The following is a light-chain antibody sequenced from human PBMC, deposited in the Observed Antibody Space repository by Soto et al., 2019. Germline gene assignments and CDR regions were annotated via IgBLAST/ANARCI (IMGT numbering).Light chain of an antibody. V-gene: IGKV1-39*01. J-gene: IGKJ2*01. CDR2: GAS. CDR1: QSINIY. CDR3: QQSYRSPYT. Sequence: IQMTQSPSSLSASVGDSVTVTCRASQSINIYLNWYQQKPGKAPTLLIYGASSLQSGVPSRLTGGGSRTDFALTISSLQPEDFANYLCQQSYRSPYTVGQGTKLEIK.